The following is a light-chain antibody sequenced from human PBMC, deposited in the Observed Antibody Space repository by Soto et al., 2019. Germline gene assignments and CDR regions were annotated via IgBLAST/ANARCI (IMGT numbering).Light chain of an antibody. Sequence: EIVLTQSPGTLSLSPGERATLSCRPSQSVSSANSAWYQQKPGQAPRRLIYGASSRATGIPDGFSRSGSGTVFTLTINLLEPDAFAVYYCHQYGNSPQTFGQGTKVDIK. V-gene: IGKV3-20*01. CDR3: HQYGNSPQT. J-gene: IGKJ1*01. CDR1: QSVSSAN. CDR2: GAS.